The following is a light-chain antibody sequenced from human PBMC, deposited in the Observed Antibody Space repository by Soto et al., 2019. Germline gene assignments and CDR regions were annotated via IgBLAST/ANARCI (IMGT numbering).Light chain of an antibody. CDR2: AAS. J-gene: IGKJ1*01. V-gene: IGKV1-39*01. CDR3: QKYNSAPPT. CDR1: QSISSY. Sequence: DIQMTQSPSSLSASVGDRVTITCRASQSISSYLNWYQQKPGKAPKXLIYAASSLQSGVPSRFSGSGSGTDFTLTISSLQPEDVATYYCQKYNSAPPTFGQGTKVDIK.